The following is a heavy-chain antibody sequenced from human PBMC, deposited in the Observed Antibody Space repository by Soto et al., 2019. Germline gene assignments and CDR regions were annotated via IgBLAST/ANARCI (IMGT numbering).Heavy chain of an antibody. D-gene: IGHD6-6*01. Sequence: QVQLVQSGAEVKKPGASVKVSCKASGYTFTGYYMHWVRQAPGQGLEWMGWINPNSGGTNYAQKFQGWVTMTRDTSISTAYMELSRLRSDDTAVYYCAREGYSSSSTYYYYYMDVWGKGTTVTVSS. V-gene: IGHV1-2*04. J-gene: IGHJ6*03. CDR2: INPNSGGT. CDR3: AREGYSSSSTYYYYYMDV. CDR1: GYTFTGYY.